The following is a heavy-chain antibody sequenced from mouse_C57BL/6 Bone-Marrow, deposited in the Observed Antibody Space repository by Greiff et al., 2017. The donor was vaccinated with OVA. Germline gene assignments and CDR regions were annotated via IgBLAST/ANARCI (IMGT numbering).Heavy chain of an antibody. CDR2: IYPGSGNT. Sequence: QVQLQQSGAELVRPGASVKLSCKASGYTFTDYYINWVKQRPGQGLEWIARIYPGSGNTYYNEKFKGKATLTAEKSSSTAYMQLSSLTSEDSAVYFCARWGYYYGSSYFDDWGQGTTLTVSS. CDR1: GYTFTDYY. J-gene: IGHJ2*01. V-gene: IGHV1-76*01. CDR3: ARWGYYYGSSYFDD. D-gene: IGHD1-1*01.